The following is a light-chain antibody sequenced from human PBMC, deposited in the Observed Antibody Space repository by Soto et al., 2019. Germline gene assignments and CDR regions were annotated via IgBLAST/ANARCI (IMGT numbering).Light chain of an antibody. J-gene: IGLJ1*01. Sequence: QSLLTQPPSASGSPGQSVTISCTGTSSDVGRYNYISWYQQHPGKAPKLMIYEVSKRPSGVPDRFSGSKSGNTASLTVSGLQAEDEADYYCSSYAGSSHYVFGTGTKLTVL. CDR1: SSDVGRYNY. CDR2: EVS. CDR3: SSYAGSSHYV. V-gene: IGLV2-8*01.